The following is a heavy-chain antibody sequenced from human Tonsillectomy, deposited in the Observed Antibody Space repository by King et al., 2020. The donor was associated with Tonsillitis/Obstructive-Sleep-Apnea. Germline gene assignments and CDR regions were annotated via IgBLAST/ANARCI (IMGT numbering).Heavy chain of an antibody. J-gene: IGHJ4*02. CDR1: GGSISSSSYY. D-gene: IGHD3-10*01. CDR2: IYYSGST. V-gene: IGHV4-39*01. CDR3: ARLSPTMXXGVIDY. Sequence: QLQESGPGLVKPSETLSLTCTVSGGSISSSSYYWGWIRQPPGKGLEWIGSIYYSGSTYYNPSLKSRVTISVDTSKNQFSLKLSSVTAADTAVYYCARLSPTMXXGVIDYWGQGTLVTVSS.